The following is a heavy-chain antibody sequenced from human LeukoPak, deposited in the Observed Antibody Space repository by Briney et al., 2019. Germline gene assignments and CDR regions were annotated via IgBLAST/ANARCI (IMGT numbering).Heavy chain of an antibody. D-gene: IGHD6-19*01. V-gene: IGHV3-7*05. CDR3: ARDPEYGGGA. CDR2: IKQDGSEK. Sequence: QAGGSLILSCAASGFTFSSSWMSWVRQAPGKGLEWVANIKQDGSEKYYVDSVKGRFTISRDNAKNSLYLQMNSLRAEDTAVYYCARDPEYGGGAWGQGTLVTVSS. CDR1: GFTFSSSW. J-gene: IGHJ5*02.